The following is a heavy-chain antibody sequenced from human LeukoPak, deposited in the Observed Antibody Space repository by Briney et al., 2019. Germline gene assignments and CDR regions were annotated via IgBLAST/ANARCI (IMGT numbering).Heavy chain of an antibody. CDR2: INPNSGDT. V-gene: IGHV1-2*02. CDR1: GYTFTAYY. D-gene: IGHD3-3*01. Sequence: ASVTVSCKASGYTFTAYYVHWVRQAPGQGLEWLGWINPNSGDTNYAQRFQGRVTMARDASISTVYMGLTRLISDDTAVYYCARVQGYDDDSFVGFSSPDDAFAIWGQGTLVTVSS. CDR3: ARVQGYDDDSFVGFSSPDDAFAI. J-gene: IGHJ3*02.